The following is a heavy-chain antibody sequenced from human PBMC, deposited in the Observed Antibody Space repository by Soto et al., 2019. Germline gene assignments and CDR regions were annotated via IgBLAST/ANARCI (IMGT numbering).Heavy chain of an antibody. CDR2: IGTAGDT. Sequence: EVQLVESGGGLVQPGGSLRLSCAASGFTFRSYDMHWVRQATGKGLEWFSAIGTAGDTYYPGSVKGRFTISRENAKNSLYLQMNSLRAGDTAVYYCARGSRDFWSGPEDPNFDYWGQGTLVTVSS. CDR1: GFTFRSYD. CDR3: ARGSRDFWSGPEDPNFDY. D-gene: IGHD3-3*01. J-gene: IGHJ4*02. V-gene: IGHV3-13*01.